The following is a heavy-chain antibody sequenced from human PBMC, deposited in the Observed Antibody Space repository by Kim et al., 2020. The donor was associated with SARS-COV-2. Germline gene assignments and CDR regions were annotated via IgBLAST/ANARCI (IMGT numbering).Heavy chain of an antibody. J-gene: IGHJ5*02. V-gene: IGHV5-51*01. CDR2: DT. Sequence: DTRYSPSFQGQVTISADKSINTAYLQWSSLKASDTAMYYCATEGPGWFDPWGQGTLVTVSS. CDR3: ATEGPGWFDP.